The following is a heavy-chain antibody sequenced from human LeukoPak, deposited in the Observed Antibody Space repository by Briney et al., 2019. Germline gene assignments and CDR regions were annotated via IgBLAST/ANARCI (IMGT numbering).Heavy chain of an antibody. CDR3: ARVRQDYDFWSGYTYFDY. D-gene: IGHD3-3*01. CDR1: GGSISSYY. V-gene: IGHV4-59*01. Sequence: SEPLSLTCTVSGGSISSYYWSWIRQPPGKGLEWIGYIYYSGSTNYNPSLKSRVTISVDTSKYQFSLKLSSVTAADTAVYYCARVRQDYDFWSGYTYFDYWGQGTLVTVCS. CDR2: IYYSGST. J-gene: IGHJ4*02.